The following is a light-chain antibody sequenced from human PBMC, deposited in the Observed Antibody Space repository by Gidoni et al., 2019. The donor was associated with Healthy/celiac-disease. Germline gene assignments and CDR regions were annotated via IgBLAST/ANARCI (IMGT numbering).Light chain of an antibody. J-gene: IGKJ1*01. CDR3: MQALQTLGT. Sequence: DIVMTPSPLSLPVTPGEPASISCRSSQSLLHSNGYNYLDWYLQKPGQSPQLLIYLGSNRASGVPDRFSGSGSGTDFTLKISRVEAEDVGVYYCMQALQTLGTFGQGTKVEIK. CDR2: LGS. V-gene: IGKV2-28*01. CDR1: QSLLHSNGYNY.